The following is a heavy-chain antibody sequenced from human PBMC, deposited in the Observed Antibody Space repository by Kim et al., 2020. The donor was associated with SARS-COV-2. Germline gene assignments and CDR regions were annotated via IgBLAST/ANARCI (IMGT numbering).Heavy chain of an antibody. CDR2: IYYSGST. CDR3: ARAYNWNDLKTLGFDY. J-gene: IGHJ4*02. Sequence: SETLSLTCTVSGGSISSGGYYWSWIRQHPGKGLEWIGYIYYSGSTYYNPSLKSRVTISVDTSKNQFSLKLSSVTAADTAVYYCARAYNWNDLKTLGFDYWGQGTLVTVSS. V-gene: IGHV4-31*03. CDR1: GGSISSGGYY. D-gene: IGHD1-20*01.